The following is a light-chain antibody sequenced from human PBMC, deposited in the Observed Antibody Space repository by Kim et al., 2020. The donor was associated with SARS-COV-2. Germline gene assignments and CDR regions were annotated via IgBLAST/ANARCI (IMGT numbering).Light chain of an antibody. V-gene: IGKV1-27*01. CDR3: QKYNSAPP. CDR1: QGISNY. J-gene: IGKJ1*01. Sequence: CASVGDRVTITCRASQGISNYLAWYQQRPGKVPKLLIYAASTLQSGVPSRFSGSGSGTDFTLTISSLQPEDVATYYCQKYNSAPPFGQGTKVDIK. CDR2: AAS.